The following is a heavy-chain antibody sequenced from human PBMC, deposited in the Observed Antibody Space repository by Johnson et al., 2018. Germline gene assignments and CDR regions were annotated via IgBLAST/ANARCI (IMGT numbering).Heavy chain of an antibody. CDR2: INSDETTT. CDR1: GFTFSNYW. V-gene: IGHV3-74*03. Sequence: VQLQESGGGLVQPGGSLRLSCAASGFTFSNYWMHWVRQAPGEGLVWVSRINSDETTTTYADYVKGRFTISRDNAKNTLYLQMNSLRPEDTAVYYCAIQGQWLDNAFDIWGQGTMVTVSS. J-gene: IGHJ3*02. CDR3: AIQGQWLDNAFDI. D-gene: IGHD6-19*01.